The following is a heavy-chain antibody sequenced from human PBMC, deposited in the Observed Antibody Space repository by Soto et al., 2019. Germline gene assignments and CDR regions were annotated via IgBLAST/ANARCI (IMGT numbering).Heavy chain of an antibody. CDR2: IWYDGSKK. Sequence: QVHLVESGGGVVQPGRSLRLSCAASGFTFSNYGMHWVRQAPGKGLEWVAVIWYDGSKKYYAESVKGRITISRDNSKNTLYLQMNSLRVEDTAVYYCARDDGDSRSYGPHNNWFDSWGQGTLVTVSS. CDR1: GFTFSNYG. CDR3: ARDDGDSRSYGPHNNWFDS. V-gene: IGHV3-33*01. J-gene: IGHJ5*01. D-gene: IGHD6-6*01.